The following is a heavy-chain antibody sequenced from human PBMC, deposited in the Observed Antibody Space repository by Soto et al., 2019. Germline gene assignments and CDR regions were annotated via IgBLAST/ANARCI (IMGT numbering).Heavy chain of an antibody. V-gene: IGHV3-48*03. CDR2: ISSSGSTI. CDR3: ARRKVSSSSRAFDI. CDR1: GFTFSSYE. J-gene: IGHJ3*02. Sequence: LRLSCAASGFTFSSYEMNWVRQAPGKGLEWVSYISSSGSTIYYADSVKGRFTISRDNAKNSLYLQMNSLRAEDTAVYYCARRKVSSSSRAFDIWGQGTMVTV. D-gene: IGHD6-6*01.